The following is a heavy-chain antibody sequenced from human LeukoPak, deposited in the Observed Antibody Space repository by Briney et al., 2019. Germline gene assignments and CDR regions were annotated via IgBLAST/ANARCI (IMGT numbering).Heavy chain of an antibody. CDR2: ISGSGGST. J-gene: IGHJ6*03. D-gene: IGHD2-2*02. V-gene: IGHV3-23*01. CDR3: ARGPAAIPYYYYYYYMDV. Sequence: GGSLRLSCAVSGFTFSSYAMSWVRQAPGKGLEWVSGISGSGGSTYYADSVKGRFTISRDNSKNTLYLQMNSLRAEDTAVYYCARGPAAIPYYYYYYYMDVWGKGTTVTVSS. CDR1: GFTFSSYA.